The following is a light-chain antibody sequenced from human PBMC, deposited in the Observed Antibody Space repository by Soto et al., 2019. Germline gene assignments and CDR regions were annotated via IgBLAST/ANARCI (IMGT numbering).Light chain of an antibody. CDR2: DES. CDR3: QQRSNWSIT. Sequence: DILLTQSPATLSVSLGERATISCRASQSVSSYLAWYQQKPVQAPRRLLYDESNRATGIPARFSGSGSGTDFTLPISSLEPEDFAVYYCQQRSNWSITFGQVTRLEI. CDR1: QSVSSY. V-gene: IGKV3-11*01. J-gene: IGKJ5*01.